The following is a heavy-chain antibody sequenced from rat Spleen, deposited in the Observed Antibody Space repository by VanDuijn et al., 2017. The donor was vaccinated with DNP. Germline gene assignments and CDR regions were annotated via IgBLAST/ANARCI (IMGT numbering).Heavy chain of an antibody. Sequence: EVLLQESGPGLVKPSQSLSLTCSVTGYSITSNYWAWIRKFPGNKMEWMGYISYSGSTSYNPSLKSRISITRDTSKNQFFLQLNSVTTEDTATYYCARQGITMMVMGVMDAWGQGTSVTVSS. V-gene: IGHV3-1*01. CDR2: ISYSGST. CDR3: ARQGITMMVMGVMDA. CDR1: GYSITSNY. J-gene: IGHJ4*01. D-gene: IGHD1-12*03.